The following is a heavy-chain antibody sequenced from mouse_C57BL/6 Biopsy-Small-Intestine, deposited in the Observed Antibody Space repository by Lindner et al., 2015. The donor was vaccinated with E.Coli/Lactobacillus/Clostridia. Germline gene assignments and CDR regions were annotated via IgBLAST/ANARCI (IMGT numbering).Heavy chain of an antibody. CDR2: IYPRSGNT. CDR3: ARSGAQARYYYAMDY. Sequence: VQLQESGAELARPGASVKLSCKASGYTFTSYGISWVKQRTGQGLEWIGEIYPRSGNTYYNEKFKGKATLTADKSSSTAYMELSSLTSEDSAVYFCARSGAQARYYYAMDYWGQGTSVTVSS. J-gene: IGHJ4*01. CDR1: GYTFTSYG. V-gene: IGHV1-81*01. D-gene: IGHD3-2*02.